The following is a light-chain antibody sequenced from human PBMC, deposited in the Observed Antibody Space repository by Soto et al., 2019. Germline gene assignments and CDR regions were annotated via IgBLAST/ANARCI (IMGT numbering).Light chain of an antibody. CDR3: QQSYSTLALT. CDR1: QSISVH. J-gene: IGKJ4*01. Sequence: IQMTQSPSSLSASVGDRVTITCRASQSISVHLNWYQHKPGRAPELLIYSASTLQSGVPSRFSGSGSGTDFTLTISSLQPEDFATYYCQQSYSTLALTFGGGTRVEIK. V-gene: IGKV1-39*01. CDR2: SAS.